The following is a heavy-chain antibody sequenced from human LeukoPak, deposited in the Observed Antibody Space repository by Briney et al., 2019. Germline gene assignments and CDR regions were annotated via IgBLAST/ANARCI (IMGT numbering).Heavy chain of an antibody. Sequence: ASVKVSCKASGYTFSSYYMHWVRQAPGQGLEWMGIINPSGGSTSYAQKFQGRVTMTRDTSISTAYMELSRLRSDDTAVYYCARSSSPYYMDVWGKGTTVTVSS. CDR2: INPSGGST. V-gene: IGHV1-46*01. J-gene: IGHJ6*03. D-gene: IGHD6-13*01. CDR3: ARSSSPYYMDV. CDR1: GYTFSSYY.